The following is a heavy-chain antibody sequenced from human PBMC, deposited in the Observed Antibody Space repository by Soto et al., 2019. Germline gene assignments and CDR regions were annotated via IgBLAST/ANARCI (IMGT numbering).Heavy chain of an antibody. V-gene: IGHV3-9*01. J-gene: IGHJ6*02. D-gene: IGHD6-6*01. Sequence: GGSLRLSCAASGFTFDDYAMHWVRQAPGKGLEWVSGISWNSGSIGYADSVKGRFTISRDNAKNSLYLQMNSLRAEDTALYYCAKDKGSSFYYYYYGMDVWGQGTTVTVSS. CDR3: AKDKGSSFYYYYYGMDV. CDR1: GFTFDDYA. CDR2: ISWNSGSI.